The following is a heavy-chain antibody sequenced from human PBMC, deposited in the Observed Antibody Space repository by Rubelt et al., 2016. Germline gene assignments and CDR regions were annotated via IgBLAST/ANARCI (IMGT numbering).Heavy chain of an antibody. CDR1: GGSISGTEHY. V-gene: IGHV4-39*07. CDR2: IYYSGTT. Sequence: QLHLQESGPGLVKPSETLSLTCTVSGGSISGTEHYWGWIRPPPGKGLEWIGTIYYSGTTYYNPSLNSRLPVSVDTSKNLISLKLSSVTAADPAEYYCARHYYGGRRAFEIWGQGTMVTVSS. CDR3: ARHYYGGRRAFEI. D-gene: IGHD3-10*01. J-gene: IGHJ3*02.